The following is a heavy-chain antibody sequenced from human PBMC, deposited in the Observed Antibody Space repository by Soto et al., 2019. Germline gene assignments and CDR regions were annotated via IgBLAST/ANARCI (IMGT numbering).Heavy chain of an antibody. D-gene: IGHD3-9*01. CDR1: GYTFTSYA. Sequence: ASVKVSCKASGYTFTSYAMHWVRQAPGQRLEWMGWINAGNVNTKYSQKFQGRVTITRDTSASTAYMELNSLRAEDTAVYYCPKNVWGITIFGGMDVWGQGTTVTVSS. CDR3: PKNVWGITIFGGMDV. CDR2: INAGNVNT. J-gene: IGHJ6*02. V-gene: IGHV1-3*01.